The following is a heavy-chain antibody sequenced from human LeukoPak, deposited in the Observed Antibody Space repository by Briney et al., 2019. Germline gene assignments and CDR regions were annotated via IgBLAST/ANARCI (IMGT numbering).Heavy chain of an antibody. V-gene: IGHV3-33*01. J-gene: IGHJ6*02. D-gene: IGHD3-22*01. CDR3: ARVLLPLYGMDV. CDR1: GFTFSSYG. Sequence: GRSLRLSCAASGFTFSSYGMHWVRQAPGKGLEWVAVIWYDGSNKYYADSVKGRFTISRDNSKNTLYLQMNSLRAEDTAVYYCARVLLPLYGMDVWGQGSTVTVSS. CDR2: IWYDGSNK.